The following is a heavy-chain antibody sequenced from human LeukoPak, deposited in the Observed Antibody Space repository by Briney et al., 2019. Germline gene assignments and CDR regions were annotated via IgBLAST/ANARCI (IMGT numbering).Heavy chain of an antibody. CDR2: IYYSGST. Sequence: SETLSLTCTVSGGSISNYYWGWIRQPPGKRLEWIGYIYYSGSTNYNPSLKSRVTISVDTSKNQFSLKLTSVTAADTAVYYCTRKNYFDLWGQGTLVPVSS. CDR3: TRKNYFDL. V-gene: IGHV4-59*01. CDR1: GGSISNYY. J-gene: IGHJ4*02.